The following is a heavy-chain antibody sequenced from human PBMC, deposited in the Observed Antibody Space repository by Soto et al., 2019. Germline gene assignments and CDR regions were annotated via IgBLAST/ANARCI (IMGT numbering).Heavy chain of an antibody. CDR3: AGGEYGGYNSTYFDN. J-gene: IGHJ4*02. CDR1: GGSISSYY. CDR2: IYYSGST. D-gene: IGHD5-12*01. V-gene: IGHV4-59*08. Sequence: PSGTLYLTCTVSGGSISSYYWSWIRQPPGKGLEWIGYIYYSGSTNYNPSLKSRVTISVDTSKNPFPLKLSSVTAADTAVYYCAGGEYGGYNSTYFDNWGQAPLGPVAS.